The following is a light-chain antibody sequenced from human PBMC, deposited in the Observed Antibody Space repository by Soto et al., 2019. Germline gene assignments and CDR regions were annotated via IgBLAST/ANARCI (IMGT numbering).Light chain of an antibody. V-gene: IGKV3-20*01. CDR1: QSVSNRY. Sequence: EIVLTQSPRTLSLSPGERATLSCWASQSVSNRYLAWYQQKPGQAPRLLIYVASSRATGIPDRFSGSGSGTDFTLTISRLEPEDFAVYYCQQYDSSWTFGQGTKVDIK. CDR3: QQYDSSWT. J-gene: IGKJ1*01. CDR2: VAS.